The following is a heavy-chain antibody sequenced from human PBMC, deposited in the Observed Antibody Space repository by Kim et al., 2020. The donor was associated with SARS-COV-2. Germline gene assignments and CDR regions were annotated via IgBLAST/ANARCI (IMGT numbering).Heavy chain of an antibody. D-gene: IGHD6-19*01. J-gene: IGHJ4*02. Sequence: GGSLRLSCAASGFTFSSYSMNWVRQAPGKGLEWVSSISSNSSYIYYADSVKGRFTISRDNAKNSLYLQMNSLRAEDTAVYYCASEPQQWLDPNFDYWGQGTLGTVSS. CDR2: ISSNSSYI. CDR3: ASEPQQWLDPNFDY. V-gene: IGHV3-21*01. CDR1: GFTFSSYS.